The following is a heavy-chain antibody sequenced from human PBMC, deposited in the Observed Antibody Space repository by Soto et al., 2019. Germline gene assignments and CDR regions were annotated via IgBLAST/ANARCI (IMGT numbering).Heavy chain of an antibody. CDR1: GFTFNTYV. CDR2: ISYDGSSQ. CDR3: AGDRPQLTIFDAFDI. J-gene: IGHJ3*02. V-gene: IGHV3-30*14. D-gene: IGHD3-3*01. Sequence: QVQLVESGGGVVQPGRSLRLSCAASGFTFNTYVRHWVRQAPGKGLECVAVISYDGSSQYYADSVKGRFTISRDNSKNTLYPQMNSLRAEDTAVYYCAGDRPQLTIFDAFDIWGQGTMVTVSS.